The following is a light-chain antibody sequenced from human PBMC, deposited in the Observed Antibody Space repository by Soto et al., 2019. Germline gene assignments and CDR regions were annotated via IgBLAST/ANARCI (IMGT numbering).Light chain of an antibody. CDR3: QQYNNLPLT. Sequence: EVVMTQSPATLSVSLGDRATLSCRASQSVSSNLAWYQQKPGQAPRLLIYGASTRATGIPARFSGSGSGTEFTLTISSLQSEDFAVYSCQQYNNLPLTCGGGTKVEIK. J-gene: IGKJ4*01. V-gene: IGKV3-15*01. CDR2: GAS. CDR1: QSVSSN.